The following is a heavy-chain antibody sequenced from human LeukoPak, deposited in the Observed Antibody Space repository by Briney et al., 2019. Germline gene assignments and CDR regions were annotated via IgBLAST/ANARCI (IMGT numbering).Heavy chain of an antibody. CDR2: INHSGST. V-gene: IGHV4-34*01. CDR1: GGSFSGYY. J-gene: IGHJ4*02. Sequence: SETLSLTRAVYGGSFSGYYWSWIRQPPGKGLEWIGEINHSGSTNYNPSLKSRVTISVDTSKNQFSLKLSSVTAADTAVYYCARVLVGSHTEYLDYWGQGTLVTVSS. CDR3: ARVLVGSHTEYLDY. D-gene: IGHD5-18*01.